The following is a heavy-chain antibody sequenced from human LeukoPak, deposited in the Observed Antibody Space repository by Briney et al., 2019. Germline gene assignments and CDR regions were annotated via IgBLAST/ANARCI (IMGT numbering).Heavy chain of an antibody. CDR1: GYRFTNYW. Sequence: GESXXIXXKGSGYRFTNYWIGWVRQMPGKGLXXXXIIYPGDSDTTYSPSFQGQVTISADMSISTTYLQWSSLKASDTAKYYCARREGYCSTTSCSYFDLWGQGTLVTVSS. V-gene: IGHV5-51*01. D-gene: IGHD2-2*01. CDR2: IYPGDSDT. CDR3: ARREGYCSTTSCSYFDL. J-gene: IGHJ4*02.